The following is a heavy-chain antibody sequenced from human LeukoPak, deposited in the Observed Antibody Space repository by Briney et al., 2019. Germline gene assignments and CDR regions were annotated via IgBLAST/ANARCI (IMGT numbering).Heavy chain of an antibody. CDR3: ARHSGSGWFDP. CDR1: GGSISSYS. D-gene: IGHD3-10*01. Sequence: SETLSLTCTVSGGSISSYSWIWIRQPPGKGLEWIGYLYNGGSTSYNPSLKSRVTVSVGTSKNQFSLRLSSVTAADTAVYYCARHSGSGWFDPWGQGTLSPSPQ. J-gene: IGHJ5*02. CDR2: LYNGGST. V-gene: IGHV4-59*08.